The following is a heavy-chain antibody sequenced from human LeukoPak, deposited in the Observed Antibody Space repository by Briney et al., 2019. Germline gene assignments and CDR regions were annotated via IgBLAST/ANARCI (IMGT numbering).Heavy chain of an antibody. J-gene: IGHJ4*02. D-gene: IGHD3-10*01. CDR1: GYTFTVYY. V-gene: IGHV1-2*02. CDR2: INPNSGGT. Sequence: ASVKVSFKASGYTFTVYYIHWARQAPGQGLEWMGWINPNSGGTNYAQKFQGRVTMTRDTSINTAYMELSRLRSDDTAVYYCARDGVVRGVIIYWGQGTLVTVSS. CDR3: ARDGVVRGVIIY.